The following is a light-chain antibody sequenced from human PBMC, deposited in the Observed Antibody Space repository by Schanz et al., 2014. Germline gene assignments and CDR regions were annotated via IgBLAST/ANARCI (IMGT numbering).Light chain of an antibody. V-gene: IGLV1-40*01. CDR1: GSSIGAGYD. J-gene: IGLJ3*02. CDR3: QTYDISQTGLWL. CDR2: GNT. Sequence: QSVLTQPPSVSGAPGQRVTISCTGSGSSIGAGYDVHWYQQLPGTAPKLLIYGNTNRPSGVPDRFSGSKSGTSASLAITGLQTEDEASYYCQTYDISQTGLWLFGGGTKLTVL.